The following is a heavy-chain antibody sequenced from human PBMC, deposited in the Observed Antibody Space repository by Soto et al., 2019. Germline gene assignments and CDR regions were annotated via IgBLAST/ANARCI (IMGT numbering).Heavy chain of an antibody. CDR2: IYYSGST. CDR1: GGSISSYY. J-gene: IGHJ3*02. Sequence: QVQLQESGPGLVKPSETLSLTCTVSGGSISSYYWSWIRQPPGTGLGWIGYIYYSGSTNYNPSLKSRVTEAVNTTKNLFLLRLSSVTAADTAVDYCARPRDSLGYDAFDIWGQGTMVTVSS. V-gene: IGHV4-59*08. D-gene: IGHD3-22*01. CDR3: ARPRDSLGYDAFDI.